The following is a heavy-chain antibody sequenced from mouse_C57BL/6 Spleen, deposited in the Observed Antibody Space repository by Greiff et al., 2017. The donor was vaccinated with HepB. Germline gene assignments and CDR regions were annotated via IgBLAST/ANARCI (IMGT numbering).Heavy chain of an antibody. CDR2: INPSTGGT. CDR3: ARSGYGSSYAMDY. CDR1: GYSFTGYY. D-gene: IGHD1-1*01. V-gene: IGHV1-42*01. Sequence: EVKLQESGPELVKPGASVKISCKASGYSFTGYYMNWVKQSPEKSLEWIGEINPSTGGTTYNQKFKAKATLTVDKSSSTAYMQLKSLTSEDSAVYYCARSGYGSSYAMDYWGQGTSVTVSS. J-gene: IGHJ4*01.